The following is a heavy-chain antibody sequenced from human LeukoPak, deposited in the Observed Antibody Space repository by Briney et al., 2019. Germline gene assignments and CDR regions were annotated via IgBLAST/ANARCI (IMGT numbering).Heavy chain of an antibody. J-gene: IGHJ4*02. CDR1: GGSISSYY. V-gene: IGHV4-59*01. CDR3: ASGSGSYSSSYYFDY. Sequence: PSETLSLTCTVSGGSISSYYWSWIRQPPGKGLEWIGYIYYSGSTNYNPSLKSRVTISVDTSKNQFSLKLSSVTAADTAVYYCASGSGSYSSSYYFDYWGQGTLVTVSS. CDR2: IYYSGST. D-gene: IGHD1-26*01.